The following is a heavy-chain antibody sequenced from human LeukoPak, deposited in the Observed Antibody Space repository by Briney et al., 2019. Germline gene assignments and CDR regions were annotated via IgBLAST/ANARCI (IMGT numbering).Heavy chain of an antibody. J-gene: IGHJ4*02. Sequence: SETLSLTCAVSGGSISSSNWWSWVRQPPGKGLEWIGETYDSGSTKYNPSLKSRVTISVDKSKNQFSLKLSSVTAADTAVYYCARGGGVVPAANWGQGTLVTVSS. CDR2: TYDSGST. CDR3: ARGGGVVPAAN. D-gene: IGHD2-2*01. CDR1: GGSISSSNW. V-gene: IGHV4-4*02.